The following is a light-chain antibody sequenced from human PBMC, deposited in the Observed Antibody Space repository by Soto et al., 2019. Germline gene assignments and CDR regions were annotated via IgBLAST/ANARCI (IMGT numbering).Light chain of an antibody. J-gene: IGKJ1*01. V-gene: IGKV4-1*01. Sequence: DIVMTQSPDSLAVSLGERATINCKSSQSVLYSPNNKNYLAWYQQKPGQPPKLLLYWASMRESGVPDRFSGSASGTDFTLTISSLQAEDVAVYYCHQYASSPWTFGPGTKVEIK. CDR3: HQYASSPWT. CDR2: WAS. CDR1: QSVLYSPNNKNY.